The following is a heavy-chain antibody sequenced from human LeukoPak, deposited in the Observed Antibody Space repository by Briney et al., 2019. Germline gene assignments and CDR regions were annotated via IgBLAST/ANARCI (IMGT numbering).Heavy chain of an antibody. CDR3: ARNPDYGDTLYYFDY. CDR2: IIPIFGTA. J-gene: IGHJ4*02. D-gene: IGHD4-17*01. Sequence: SVKVSCKASVGTFSSYAISWVRQAPGQGLEWMGGIIPIFGTANYAQKFQGRVTITTDESTSTAYMELSSLRSEDTAVYYCARNPDYGDTLYYFDYWGQGTLVTVSS. CDR1: VGTFSSYA. V-gene: IGHV1-69*05.